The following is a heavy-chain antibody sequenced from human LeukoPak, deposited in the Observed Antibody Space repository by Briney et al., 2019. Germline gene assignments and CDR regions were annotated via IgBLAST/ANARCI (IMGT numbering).Heavy chain of an antibody. CDR1: GFTFSNYS. D-gene: IGHD3-16*02. J-gene: IGHJ5*02. CDR2: ISSSSSYI. V-gene: IGHV3-21*01. CDR3: ASLTAMITFGGVIVDP. Sequence: GGSLRLSCAASGFTFSNYSMNWVRQAPGKGLEWVSSISSSSSYIYYADSVKGRFTISRDNAKNSLYLQMNSLRAEDTAVYYCASLTAMITFGGVIVDPWGQGTLVTVSS.